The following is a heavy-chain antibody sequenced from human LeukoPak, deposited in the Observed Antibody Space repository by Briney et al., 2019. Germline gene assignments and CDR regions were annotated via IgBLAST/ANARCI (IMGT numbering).Heavy chain of an antibody. V-gene: IGHV1-8*01. D-gene: IGHD5-12*01. J-gene: IGHJ6*03. CDR3: ARARVATILYYYYYMDV. CDR2: MNPNSGNT. Sequence: VASVKVSCKASGYTFTSYDINWVRQATGQGLEWMGWMNPNSGNTGYAQKFQGRVTITRNTSISTAYMELSSLRSEDTAVYYCARARVATILYYYYYMDVWGKRTTVTVSS. CDR1: GYTFTSYD.